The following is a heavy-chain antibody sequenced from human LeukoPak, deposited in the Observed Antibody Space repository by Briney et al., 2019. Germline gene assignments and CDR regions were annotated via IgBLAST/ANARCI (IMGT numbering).Heavy chain of an antibody. D-gene: IGHD3-16*01. CDR2: IYYSVST. V-gene: IGHV4-31*03. CDR1: GGSISSGGYY. Sequence: SETLSLTCTVSGGSISSGGYYWSWIRQHPGKGLEWIGYIYYSVSTYYNPSLKSRVTISVDTSKNQFSLKLSSVTAADTAVYYCARGITTNWFDPWGQGTLVTVSS. CDR3: ARGITTNWFDP. J-gene: IGHJ5*02.